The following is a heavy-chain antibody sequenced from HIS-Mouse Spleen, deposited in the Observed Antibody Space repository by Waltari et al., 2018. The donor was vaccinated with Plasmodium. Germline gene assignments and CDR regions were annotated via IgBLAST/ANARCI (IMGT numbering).Heavy chain of an antibody. CDR1: GYTFTGYY. Sequence: QVQLVQSGAAVTKPGASVKVSCKASGYTFTGYYMHWDRQAPGKGLEWKGWSNPNSGGTNYAQKFQGRVTMTRDTSISTAYMELSRLRSDDTAVYYCARWGVDAFDIWGQGTMVTVSS. CDR3: ARWGVDAFDI. J-gene: IGHJ3*02. V-gene: IGHV1-2*02. D-gene: IGHD3-16*01. CDR2: SNPNSGGT.